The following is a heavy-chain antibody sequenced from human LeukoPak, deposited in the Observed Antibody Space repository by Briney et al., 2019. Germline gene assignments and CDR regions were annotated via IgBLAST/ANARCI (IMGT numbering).Heavy chain of an antibody. J-gene: IGHJ4*02. CDR3: TTRRQDGW. CDR2: IKSKSDGGTI. V-gene: IGHV3-15*01. D-gene: IGHD2-15*01. CDR1: GFTFSDAW. Sequence: KPGGSLRLSCVGSGFTFSDAWMSWVRQAPGKGLEWVGRIKSKSDGGTIDYAAPVKGRFTISRDDSRNTLYLQMNSLKTEDTAVYYCTTRRQDGWWGQGILVTVSS.